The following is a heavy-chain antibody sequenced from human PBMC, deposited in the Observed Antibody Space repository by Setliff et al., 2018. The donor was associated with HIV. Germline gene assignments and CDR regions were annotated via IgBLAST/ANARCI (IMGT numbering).Heavy chain of an antibody. J-gene: IGHJ6*02. V-gene: IGHV4-38-2*01. CDR1: NYSISSAYY. Sequence: SETLSLTCAVSNYSISSAYYWGWIRHPPGQGLAWIGIIYHSGSTYYNPALKSRVTISIDTYKNLFSLKLGSVTAADTAVYYCARRPAGAVAGGYGLDVWGQGTTVTVSS. CDR3: ARRPAGAVAGGYGLDV. CDR2: IYHSGST. D-gene: IGHD5-18*01.